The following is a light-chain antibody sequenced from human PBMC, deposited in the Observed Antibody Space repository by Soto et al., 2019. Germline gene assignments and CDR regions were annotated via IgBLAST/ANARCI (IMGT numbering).Light chain of an antibody. CDR1: QYIHNY. CDR3: QHGYNTPTT. V-gene: IGKV1-39*01. J-gene: IGKJ5*01. CDR2: AAS. Sequence: DIQMTQSPSSLSASVGDRVTITCRASQYIHNYLNWYQQKPGKAPNLLVYAASSLQSGVPSRFSGSGSGTDFTLTISSLQPEDFATYYCQHGYNTPTTFGQGTRLEIK.